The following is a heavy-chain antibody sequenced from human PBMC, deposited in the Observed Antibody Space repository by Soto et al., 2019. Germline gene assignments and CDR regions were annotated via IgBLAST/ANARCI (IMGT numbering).Heavy chain of an antibody. D-gene: IGHD2-21*02. J-gene: IGHJ4*02. CDR2: INAGNGNT. Sequence: ASVKVSCKASGYTFTSYAMHWVGQAPGQRLEWMGWINAGNGNTKYSQKFQGRVTITRDTSASTAYMELSSLRSEDTAVYYCARDHGAIVVVTATPSGPHYFDYWGQGTLVTVSS. CDR3: ARDHGAIVVVTATPSGPHYFDY. CDR1: GYTFTSYA. V-gene: IGHV1-3*01.